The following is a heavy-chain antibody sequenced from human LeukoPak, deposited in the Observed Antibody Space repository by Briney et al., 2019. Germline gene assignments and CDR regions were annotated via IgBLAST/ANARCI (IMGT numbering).Heavy chain of an antibody. J-gene: IGHJ4*02. D-gene: IGHD1-1*01. Sequence: GGSLRLSCVASGFXFSTYWMSWVRQAPGKGQEWVAHIEDAGFELYYVDSVKGRFSISRDNAKNSLYLQMDSLRAEDTAVYYCATNSGWRFEYWGQGTLVTVSS. CDR2: IEDAGFEL. CDR1: GFXFSTYW. V-gene: IGHV3-7*02. CDR3: ATNSGWRFEY.